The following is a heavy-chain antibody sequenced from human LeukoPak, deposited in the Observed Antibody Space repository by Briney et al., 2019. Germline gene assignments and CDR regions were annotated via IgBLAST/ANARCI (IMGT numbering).Heavy chain of an antibody. CDR1: GGSMSNYY. J-gene: IGHJ5*02. D-gene: IGHD3-3*01. CDR2: VFYSGTT. Sequence: SETLSLTCTVSGGSMSNYYWSWIRQPPEKGLEWIGYVFYSGTTSYNPSLKSRVTISVDTSKNQFSLKLSSVTAADTAVYYCARGSPPLDFWSGYWFDPWGQGTLVTVSS. V-gene: IGHV4-59*01. CDR3: ARGSPPLDFWSGYWFDP.